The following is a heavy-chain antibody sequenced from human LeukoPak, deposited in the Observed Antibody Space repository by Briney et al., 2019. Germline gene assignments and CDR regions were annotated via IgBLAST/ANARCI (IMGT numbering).Heavy chain of an antibody. D-gene: IGHD6-19*01. V-gene: IGHV4-39*07. CDR1: GGSIISRSYY. J-gene: IGHJ4*02. Sequence: PSETLSLTCTVSGGSIISRSYYWGWIRQPPGTGLEWIGSIYYSGSTYYNPSLKSRVTMSVDESKNQFSLRVHFVSAADTAVYYCASTRRAAVAGRFDSWGQGTLVTVSS. CDR3: ASTRRAAVAGRFDS. CDR2: IYYSGST.